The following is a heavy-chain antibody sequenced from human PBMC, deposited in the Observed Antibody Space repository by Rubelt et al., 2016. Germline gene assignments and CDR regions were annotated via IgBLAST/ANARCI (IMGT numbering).Heavy chain of an antibody. Sequence: QVQLQQWGAGLLKPSETLSLTCAVYGGSFSGYSWTWIRQPPGKGLEWIGEFSHDGSTNYNPSPKGLVPRSVDTSSGQVSRRLTSGTAAHTAVYYCARAPMMAWFDPWGQGALVTVSS. V-gene: IGHV4-34*01. D-gene: IGHD3-22*01. CDR3: ARAPMMAWFDP. J-gene: IGHJ5*02. CDR2: FSHDGST. CDR1: GGSFSGYS.